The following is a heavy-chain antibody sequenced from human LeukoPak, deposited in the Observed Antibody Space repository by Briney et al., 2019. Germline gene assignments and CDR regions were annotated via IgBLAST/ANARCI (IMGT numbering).Heavy chain of an antibody. Sequence: SETLSLTCAVYGGSFSGYYWSWIRQPPGKGLEWIGYIYYSGSTNYNPSLKSRVTISVDTSKNQFSLKLSSVTAADTAVYYCARAERFGSGWGGFDYWGQGTLVTVSS. CDR1: GGSFSGYY. CDR3: ARAERFGSGWGGFDY. J-gene: IGHJ4*02. CDR2: IYYSGST. V-gene: IGHV4-59*01. D-gene: IGHD6-19*01.